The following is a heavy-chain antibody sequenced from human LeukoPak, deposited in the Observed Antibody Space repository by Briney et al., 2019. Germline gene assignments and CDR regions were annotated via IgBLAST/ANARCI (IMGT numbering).Heavy chain of an antibody. Sequence: NTSETLSLTCTVSGGSISSGYYWGWIRQPPGKGLEWIGSIYHSGSTYYNPSLKSRVTISVDTSKNQFSQKLSSVTAADTAVYYCASSSGWYGPFDYWGQGTLVTVSS. CDR2: IYHSGST. J-gene: IGHJ4*02. CDR1: GGSISSGYY. D-gene: IGHD6-19*01. CDR3: ASSSGWYGPFDY. V-gene: IGHV4-38-2*02.